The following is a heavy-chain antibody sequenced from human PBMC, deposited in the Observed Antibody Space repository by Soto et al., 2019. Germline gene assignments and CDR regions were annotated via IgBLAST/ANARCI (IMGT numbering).Heavy chain of an antibody. J-gene: IGHJ4*02. Sequence: GGSLRLSCVASGFTFGSCGMNWVRQAPGKGLEWVAGVSPHGANTYYADSVRGRFIISRDDSRNTVSLDMNSLRGEDSAVYYWARKGAKPPGIFDYGGREQWSPSPQ. CDR3: ARKGAKPPGIFD. CDR1: GFTFGSCG. CDR2: VSPHGANT. V-gene: IGHV3-23*01. D-gene: IGHD3-16*01.